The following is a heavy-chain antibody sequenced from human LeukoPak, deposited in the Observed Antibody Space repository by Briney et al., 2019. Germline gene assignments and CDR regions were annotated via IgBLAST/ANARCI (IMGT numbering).Heavy chain of an antibody. D-gene: IGHD3-3*01. Sequence: SETLSLTCAVYGASFSHHYWSWIRQAPGKGLEWIGESNHNGDTHYNPSLKSRVTLSLDTSTNQFSLNLTSVTAADTAIYFCARRLAGLRRDFWFDPWGQETLVTVSS. CDR3: ARRLAGLRRDFWFDP. J-gene: IGHJ5*02. V-gene: IGHV4-34*01. CDR2: SNHNGDT. CDR1: GASFSHHY.